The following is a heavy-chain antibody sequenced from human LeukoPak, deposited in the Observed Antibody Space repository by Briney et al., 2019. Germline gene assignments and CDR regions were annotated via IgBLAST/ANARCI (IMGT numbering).Heavy chain of an antibody. J-gene: IGHJ6*02. D-gene: IGHD2-2*01. CDR3: AREGGCSSTSCYYYYYYGMDV. Sequence: ASVKDSFQATGYTHTSYRINALRPPPGRELAWMGCIIAYNGKTNYAQKLQGRVTMTTDTSTSTAYMKLRSLRSDDTAVYYCAREGGCSSTSCYYYYYYGMDVWGQGTTVTVSS. CDR1: GYTHTSYR. V-gene: IGHV1-18*01. CDR2: IIAYNGKT.